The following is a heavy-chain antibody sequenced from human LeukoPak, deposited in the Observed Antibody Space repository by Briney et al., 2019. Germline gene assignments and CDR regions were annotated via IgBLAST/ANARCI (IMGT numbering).Heavy chain of an antibody. CDR1: GYTLTELS. Sequence: ASVKVSCKVSGYTLTELSMHWVRQAPGKGLEWMGGFDPEGGETIYAQKFQGRVTMTEDTSTDTAYMELSSLRSEDTAVYYCATVGGGVRYFDWLSLAFDYWGQGTLVTVSS. J-gene: IGHJ4*02. CDR2: FDPEGGET. CDR3: ATVGGGVRYFDWLSLAFDY. D-gene: IGHD3-9*01. V-gene: IGHV1-24*01.